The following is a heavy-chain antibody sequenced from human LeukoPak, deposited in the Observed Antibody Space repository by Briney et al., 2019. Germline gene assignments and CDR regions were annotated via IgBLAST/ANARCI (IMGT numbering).Heavy chain of an antibody. Sequence: PGGSLRLSCAASGFTFSSYGMSWVRQAPGKGLEWVSAISGSGGSTYYADSVKGRFTISRDNSKNTLYLQMNSLRAEDTAVYYCAKDWTSSGALYFDYWGQGTLVTVSS. CDR2: ISGSGGST. J-gene: IGHJ4*02. CDR3: AKDWTSSGALYFDY. D-gene: IGHD6-19*01. CDR1: GFTFSSYG. V-gene: IGHV3-23*01.